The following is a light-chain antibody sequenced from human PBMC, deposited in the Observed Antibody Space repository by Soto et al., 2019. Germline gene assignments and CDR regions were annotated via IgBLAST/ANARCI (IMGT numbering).Light chain of an antibody. Sequence: DIQMTQSPSTLSASVGDRVTITCRASQSISIWLAWYQQKPGKAPKILIFDASNLQPGVASRFGGRASGTDFFLTISSLHPEDFATYFCQQHHDFPYTFGQGTKVDIK. V-gene: IGKV1-5*01. J-gene: IGKJ2*01. CDR1: QSISIW. CDR2: DAS. CDR3: QQHHDFPYT.